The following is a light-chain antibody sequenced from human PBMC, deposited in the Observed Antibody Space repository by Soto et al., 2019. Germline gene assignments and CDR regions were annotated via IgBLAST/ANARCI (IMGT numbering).Light chain of an antibody. CDR2: KAS. V-gene: IGKV1-5*03. Sequence: DIQMTQSPSTLSASVGDRVTITCRASQSIGTWLAWYQQKPGKAPKVLIHKASSLESGVPSRFSGGGSGTEFTLTISSLQPDDFATYYCQQYNIYPYTFGQGTKVEIK. J-gene: IGKJ2*01. CDR1: QSIGTW. CDR3: QQYNIYPYT.